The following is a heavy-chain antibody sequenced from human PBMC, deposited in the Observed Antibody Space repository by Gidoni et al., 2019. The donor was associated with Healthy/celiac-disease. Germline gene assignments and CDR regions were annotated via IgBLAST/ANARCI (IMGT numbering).Heavy chain of an antibody. Sequence: EVQLVESGGGLVQPGGSLRLSWAASGFTFIRNAMSWVRQAPGKGLEWVSAISGSGGSTYYADSVKGRFTISRDNSKNTLYLQMNSLRAEDTAVYYCAKDPGGYYYGSGSYYNVFDYWGQGTLVTVSS. CDR1: GFTFIRNA. J-gene: IGHJ4*02. V-gene: IGHV3-23*04. CDR2: ISGSGGST. D-gene: IGHD3-10*01. CDR3: AKDPGGYYYGSGSYYNVFDY.